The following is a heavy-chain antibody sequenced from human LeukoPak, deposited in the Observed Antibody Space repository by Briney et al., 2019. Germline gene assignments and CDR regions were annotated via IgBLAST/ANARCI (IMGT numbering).Heavy chain of an antibody. J-gene: IGHJ4*02. CDR1: GFAFSSHA. Sequence: GGSLRLSCAASGFAFSSHAMCWVRQAPGKGLEWVSSIDISGGSTYYADSAEGRFTISRDNAKNSLYLQMNSLRDEDTAVYYCARDLHRGAYTFDSWGRGTLVTVSS. D-gene: IGHD2-21*01. CDR2: IDISGGST. V-gene: IGHV3-23*01. CDR3: ARDLHRGAYTFDS.